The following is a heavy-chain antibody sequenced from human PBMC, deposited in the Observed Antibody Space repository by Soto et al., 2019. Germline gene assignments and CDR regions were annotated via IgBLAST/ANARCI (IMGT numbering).Heavy chain of an antibody. V-gene: IGHV1-46*01. CDR1: GYTFTSYY. CDR2: INPSCGST. J-gene: IGHJ6*02. Sequence: ASVKVSCEASGYTFTSYYIHWVRQAPGQGLEWMGIINPSCGSTSYAQKFQGRVTMTRDTSTSTVYMELSSLRSEDTAVYYCARGGPTSIAVAGTNHYNYYGMDVWGPGPTVTVSS. CDR3: ARGGPTSIAVAGTNHYNYYGMDV. D-gene: IGHD6-19*01.